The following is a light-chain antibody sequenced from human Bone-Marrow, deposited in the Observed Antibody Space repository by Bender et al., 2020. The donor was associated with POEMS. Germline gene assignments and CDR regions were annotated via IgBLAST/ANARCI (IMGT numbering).Light chain of an antibody. Sequence: QSALTQPPSASASLGQSVTISCTGSNNDIGNFNYVSWYRQYAGKAPELLIYAVSRRVPGVPDRFSGSKSANTASLTVSGLQSEDEADYYCSSYAGGNTYVFGTGTEVTVL. CDR1: NNDIGNFNY. V-gene: IGLV2-8*01. CDR2: AVS. J-gene: IGLJ1*01. CDR3: SSYAGGNTYV.